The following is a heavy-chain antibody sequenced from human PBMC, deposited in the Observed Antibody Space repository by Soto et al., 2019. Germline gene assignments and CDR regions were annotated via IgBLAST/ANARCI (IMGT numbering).Heavy chain of an antibody. CDR3: ARDLGASSSGYYAH. V-gene: IGHV3-53*01. CDR2: IYSGGST. D-gene: IGHD3-22*01. Sequence: PGGSLRLSCAASGFTVSSNYMSWVRQAPGKGLEWVSVIYSGGSTYNADSVKGRFTISRDNSKNTLYLQMNSLRAEDTAVYYCARDLGASSSGYYAHWGQGTLVTVSS. J-gene: IGHJ4*02. CDR1: GFTVSSNY.